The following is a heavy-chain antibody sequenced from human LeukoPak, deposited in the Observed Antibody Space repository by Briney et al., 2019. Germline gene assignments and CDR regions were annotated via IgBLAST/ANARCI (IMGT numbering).Heavy chain of an antibody. V-gene: IGHV3-23*01. CDR1: GFTFSSDA. Sequence: GGSLRLSCIGTGFTFSSDAMGWVRQAPGKGLEWVSGISGNGDNTYYADSVKGRFTISRDNSKNTPYLQMNSLRVDDTAVYYCAKDRGRAWVQVANWGQGTLVTVSS. D-gene: IGHD2-15*01. CDR3: AKDRGRAWVQVAN. J-gene: IGHJ4*02. CDR2: ISGNGDNT.